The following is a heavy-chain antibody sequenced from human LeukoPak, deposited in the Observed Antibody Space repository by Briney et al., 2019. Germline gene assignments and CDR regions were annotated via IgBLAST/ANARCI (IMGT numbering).Heavy chain of an antibody. CDR2: IIPIFGTA. D-gene: IGHD3-9*01. CDR1: GGTFSSYA. V-gene: IGHV1-69*06. J-gene: IGHJ6*04. CDR3: ARDYPDYDILTGPSGGMDV. Sequence: EASVKVSCKASGGTFSSYAISWVRQAPGQGLEWMGGIIPIFGTANYAQKFQSRGTITADKSTSTAYMELSSLRYEDTAVYYGARDYPDYDILTGPSGGMDVWGKGTTVTVSS.